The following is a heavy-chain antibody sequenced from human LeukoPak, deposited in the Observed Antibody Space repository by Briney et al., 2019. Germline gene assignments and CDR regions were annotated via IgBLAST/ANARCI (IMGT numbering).Heavy chain of an antibody. J-gene: IGHJ6*03. CDR1: GFTFSSYS. Sequence: PGGSLRLSCAASGFTFSSYSMTWVRQAPGKGLDWVANIKQDGSEKYYVDSVKGRFTISRDNAKNSLYLQMNSLRAEDTAVYYCARGVYRNIEYYYYMDVWGKGTTVTVSS. V-gene: IGHV3-7*01. CDR2: IKQDGSEK. D-gene: IGHD1-14*01. CDR3: ARGVYRNIEYYYYMDV.